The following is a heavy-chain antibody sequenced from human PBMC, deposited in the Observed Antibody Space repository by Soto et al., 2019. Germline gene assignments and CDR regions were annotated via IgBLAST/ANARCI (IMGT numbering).Heavy chain of an antibody. J-gene: IGHJ6*02. Sequence: PGGSLRISCAASGFTFSSYAMSWVRQAPGKGLEWVSAISGSGGSTYYADSVKGRFTISRDNSKNTLYLQMNSLRAEDTAVYYCAKVIVVVPAACLLDVRGQGTTVTVS. D-gene: IGHD2-2*01. CDR3: AKVIVVVPAACLLDV. CDR2: ISGSGGST. V-gene: IGHV3-23*01. CDR1: GFTFSSYA.